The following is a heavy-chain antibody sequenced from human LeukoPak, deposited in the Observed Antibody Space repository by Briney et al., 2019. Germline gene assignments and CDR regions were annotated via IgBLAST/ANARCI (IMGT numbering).Heavy chain of an antibody. D-gene: IGHD3-10*01. CDR3: ARLLHVLLWFGELSHNDAFDI. CDR1: GGSISSSSYY. Sequence: SETLSLTCTLSGGSISSSSYYWGWIRQPPGKGLEWIVSIYYSGSTYYNPSLKSRVTISVDTSKNQFSLKLSSVTAADTAVYYCARLLHVLLWFGELSHNDAFDIWGQGTMVTVSS. CDR2: IYYSGST. J-gene: IGHJ3*02. V-gene: IGHV4-39*01.